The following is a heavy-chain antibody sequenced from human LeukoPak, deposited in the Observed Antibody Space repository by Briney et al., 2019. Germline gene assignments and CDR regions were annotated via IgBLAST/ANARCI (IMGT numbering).Heavy chain of an antibody. D-gene: IGHD5-18*01. Sequence: GGSLRLSCTASGFSFSKFSMNWVRQAPGSGPEWISYITNSGTSTYYADSVKGRFTISRDNAKDSLYLQMNSLRAEDTAVYYCARAIASYGDSAYWGQGTLVTVSS. CDR3: ARAIASYGDSAY. V-gene: IGHV3-21*05. J-gene: IGHJ4*02. CDR2: ITNSGTST. CDR1: GFSFSKFS.